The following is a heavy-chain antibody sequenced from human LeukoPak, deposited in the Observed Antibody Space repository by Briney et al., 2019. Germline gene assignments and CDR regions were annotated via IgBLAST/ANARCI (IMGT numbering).Heavy chain of an antibody. V-gene: IGHV4-34*01. CDR2: INHSGST. J-gene: IGHJ6*03. Sequence: SETLSLTCAVYGGSFSGYYWSWIRQPPGKGLEWIGEINHSGSTNYNPSLKSRVTISVDTSKNRFSLKLSSVTAADTAVYYCARGLPTPCSSTSCYRYYYYYYYMDVWGKGTTVTVSS. CDR3: ARGLPTPCSSTSCYRYYYYYYYMDV. D-gene: IGHD2-2*01. CDR1: GGSFSGYY.